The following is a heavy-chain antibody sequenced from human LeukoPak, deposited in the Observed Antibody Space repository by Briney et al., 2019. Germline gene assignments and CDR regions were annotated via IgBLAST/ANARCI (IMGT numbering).Heavy chain of an antibody. J-gene: IGHJ4*02. D-gene: IGHD2-2*01. CDR3: ARDMYCSSTGCNSGTIDY. Sequence: PGGSLRLSCAASGFTFSSYAMHWVRQAPGKGLEWVAVISYDGSNKYYADSVKGRFTISRDNAKNSLYLQMNSLRAEDTAVYYCARDMYCSSTGCNSGTIDYWGQGTLVTVSS. V-gene: IGHV3-30-3*01. CDR2: ISYDGSNK. CDR1: GFTFSSYA.